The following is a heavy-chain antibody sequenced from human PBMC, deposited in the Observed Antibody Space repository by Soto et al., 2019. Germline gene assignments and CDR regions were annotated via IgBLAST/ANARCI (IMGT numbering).Heavy chain of an antibody. D-gene: IGHD5-12*01. CDR3: ARETQEMATILSNEILYYFDY. Sequence: QSQTLSLTCAISGDSVSSNSAAWNWIRQSPSRGLEWLGRTYYRSKWYNDYAVSVKSRITINPDTSKNQFSLQLNSVTPEDTAVYYCARETQEMATILSNEILYYFDYWGQGTLVTVSS. CDR2: TYYRSKWYN. V-gene: IGHV6-1*01. CDR1: GDSVSSNSAA. J-gene: IGHJ4*02.